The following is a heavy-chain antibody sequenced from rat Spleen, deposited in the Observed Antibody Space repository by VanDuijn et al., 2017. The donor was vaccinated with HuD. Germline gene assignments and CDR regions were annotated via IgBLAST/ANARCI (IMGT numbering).Heavy chain of an antibody. CDR1: GFSLTSYG. D-gene: IGHD1-11*01. Sequence: QVQMQETGPGLVQTTQTLSVTCTVPGFSLTSYGVHWVRQAPGKGLEWMGVIWGDGNTNYNSALKSRLSISRNTSKSQVFLTMNRLQTDDTAVYYCAELTSDCWGPGTMVTVSS. V-gene: IGHV2-77*01. J-gene: IGHJ1*01. CDR3: AELTSDC. CDR2: IWGDGNT.